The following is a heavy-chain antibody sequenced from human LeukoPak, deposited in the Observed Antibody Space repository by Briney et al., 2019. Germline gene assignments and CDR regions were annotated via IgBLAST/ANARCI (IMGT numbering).Heavy chain of an antibody. V-gene: IGHV4-39*07. J-gene: IGHJ3*02. CDR3: ARPMDTSHPTVAFDI. CDR1: GGSISSSSYY. CDR2: IYYSGST. Sequence: SETLSLTCTVSGGSISSSSYYWGWIRQPPGKGLEWIGSIYYSGSTYYNPSLKSRVTISVDTSKNQFSLKLSSVTAADTAVYYCARPMDTSHPTVAFDIWGQGTMVTVSS. D-gene: IGHD2-2*01.